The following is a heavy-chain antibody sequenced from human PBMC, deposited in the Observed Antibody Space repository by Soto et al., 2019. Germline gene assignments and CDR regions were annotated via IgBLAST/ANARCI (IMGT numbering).Heavy chain of an antibody. V-gene: IGHV3-9*01. CDR2: ISWESGSK. J-gene: IGHJ4*02. D-gene: IGHD5-12*01. Sequence: EVQLVESGGGLVQPGRSLRLSCAASGFNFNDYAMQWVRQIAGKGLEWVSGISWESGSKGYADSVEGRFTIARDNAKNSLYLEMNSLRPEDTARYFCVKDHDEDFGYDLDYFNYWGQGTLVTVSS. CDR3: VKDHDEDFGYDLDYFNY. CDR1: GFNFNDYA.